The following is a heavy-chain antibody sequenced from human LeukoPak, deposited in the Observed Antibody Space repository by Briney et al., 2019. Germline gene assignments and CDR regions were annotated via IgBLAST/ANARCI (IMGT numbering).Heavy chain of an antibody. CDR3: ARGPVVGDLSHARYCQQ. CDR1: GGSFSGYY. J-gene: IGHJ1*01. D-gene: IGHD2-2*01. Sequence: KPSETLSLTCAVSGGSFSGYYWSWIRQPPGKGLEWIGEINHSGSTNYNPYLKSRGTISVGTSKNQFSLKLSSVTAADTAGYYCARGPVVGDLSHARYCQQWGQGTLVTVSS. V-gene: IGHV4-34*01. CDR2: INHSGST.